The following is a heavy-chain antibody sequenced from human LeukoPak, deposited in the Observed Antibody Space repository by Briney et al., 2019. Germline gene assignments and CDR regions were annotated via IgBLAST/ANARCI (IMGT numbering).Heavy chain of an antibody. CDR2: MNPNSGNT. J-gene: IGHJ5*02. CDR3: ARGGTMVRGVRLRFDP. Sequence: GASVKVSCKASGYTFTSYDINWVRQATGQGLEWMGWMNPNSGNTGYAQKFQGRVTMTRNTSTSTAYMELSSLRSEDTAVYYCARGGTMVRGVRLRFDPWGQETLVTVSS. V-gene: IGHV1-8*01. CDR1: GYTFTSYD. D-gene: IGHD3-10*01.